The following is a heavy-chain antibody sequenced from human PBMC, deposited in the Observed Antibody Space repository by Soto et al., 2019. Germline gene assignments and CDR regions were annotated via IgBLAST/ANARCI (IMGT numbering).Heavy chain of an antibody. CDR3: AKTRITMIVVAPVDY. Sequence: SLSLSCAASGFTFSSYAMSWVRQAPGKGLEWVSAISGSGGSTYYAGSVKGRFTISRDNSKNTLYLQMNSLRAEDTAVYYCAKTRITMIVVAPVDYWGQGTLVAVSS. J-gene: IGHJ4*02. V-gene: IGHV3-23*01. CDR1: GFTFSSYA. D-gene: IGHD3-22*01. CDR2: ISGSGGST.